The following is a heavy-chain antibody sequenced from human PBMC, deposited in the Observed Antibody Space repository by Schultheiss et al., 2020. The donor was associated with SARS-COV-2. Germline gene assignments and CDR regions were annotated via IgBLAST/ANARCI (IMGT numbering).Heavy chain of an antibody. Sequence: SETLSLTCAVSGDSISSDHWWSWVRQSPGKGLEWIGYIYYSGSTYYNPSLKSRVTISVDTSKNQFSLKLSSVTAADTAVYYCAREVVTPGWSYFDYWGQGTLVTVSS. D-gene: IGHD4-23*01. V-gene: IGHV4-4*02. J-gene: IGHJ4*02. CDR1: GDSISSDHW. CDR3: AREVVTPGWSYFDY. CDR2: IYYSGST.